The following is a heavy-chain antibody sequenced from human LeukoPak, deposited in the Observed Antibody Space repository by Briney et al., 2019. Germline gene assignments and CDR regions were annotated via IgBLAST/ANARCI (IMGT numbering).Heavy chain of an antibody. CDR3: ARRYYDYVWGSYRYSAPQNTFDY. V-gene: IGHV4-34*01. D-gene: IGHD3-16*02. Sequence: SETLSLTCAVYGGSFSGYYWSWIRQPPGKGLEWIGEINHSGSTNYNPSLKSRVTISVDTSKNQFSLKLSSVTAADTAVYYCARRYYDYVWGSYRYSAPQNTFDYWGQGTLVTVPS. CDR1: GGSFSGYY. CDR2: INHSGST. J-gene: IGHJ4*02.